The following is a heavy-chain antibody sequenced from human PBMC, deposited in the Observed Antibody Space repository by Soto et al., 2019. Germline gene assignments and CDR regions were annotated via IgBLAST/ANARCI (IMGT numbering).Heavy chain of an antibody. CDR1: GASIITNTYY. Sequence: SETLSLTCTVSGASIITNTYYWVWVRQPPGKGLEWIGTVFYTGGTYYNTSLKSRVTISVDTSKNQFSLQLSSVVAADTAVYFCASLHSGYAFDLGHWGPGTLVTVSS. CDR2: VFYTGGT. J-gene: IGHJ4*02. V-gene: IGHV4-39*01. D-gene: IGHD5-12*01. CDR3: ASLHSGYAFDLGH.